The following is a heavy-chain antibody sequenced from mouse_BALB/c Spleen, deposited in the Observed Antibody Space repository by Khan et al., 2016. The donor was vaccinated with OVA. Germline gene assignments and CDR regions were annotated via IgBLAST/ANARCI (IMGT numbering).Heavy chain of an antibody. CDR3: ARKPYYQYNIMDY. CDR1: GFSLTNYG. V-gene: IGHV2-6-1*01. Sequence: QVQLKESGPGLVAPSQSLSITCTISGFSLTNYGVHWVRQPPGKGLEWLVVIWSDGSTTYNSALKSRLSISKDNSKSQVFLKMKSLQTDDTAMYYCARKPYYQYNIMDYWGQGTSVTVSS. D-gene: IGHD2-10*01. J-gene: IGHJ4*01. CDR2: IWSDGST.